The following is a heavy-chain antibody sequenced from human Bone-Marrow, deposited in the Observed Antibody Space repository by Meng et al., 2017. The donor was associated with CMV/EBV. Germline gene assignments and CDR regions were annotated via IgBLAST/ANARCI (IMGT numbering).Heavy chain of an antibody. D-gene: IGHD1-1*01. V-gene: IGHV1-2*02. CDR3: ARDRALERRGQPDY. CDR2: INPNSGGT. Sequence: ASVKVSCKASGYTFTGYYMHWVRQAPGQGLEWMGWINPNSGGTNYAQKFQGRVTMTRDTSISTAYMELSRLRSDDTAVYYCARDRALERRGQPDYWAQGTLVTFSS. CDR1: GYTFTGYY. J-gene: IGHJ4*02.